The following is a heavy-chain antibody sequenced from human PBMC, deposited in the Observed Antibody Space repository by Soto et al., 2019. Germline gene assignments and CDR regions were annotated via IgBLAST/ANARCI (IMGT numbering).Heavy chain of an antibody. J-gene: IGHJ4*02. D-gene: IGHD3-10*01. CDR1: GGSISSGDYY. CDR2: IHYSGST. CDR3: ARTAWGSGSYYFDY. V-gene: IGHV4-30-4*01. Sequence: TLSLPFTVSGGSISSGDYYWSWIRQPPGKGLEWIGYIHYSGSTYYNPSLKSRVTISEDTSKNQFSLKLSSVTDADTAVYYCARTAWGSGSYYFDYWGQGTLVTVSS.